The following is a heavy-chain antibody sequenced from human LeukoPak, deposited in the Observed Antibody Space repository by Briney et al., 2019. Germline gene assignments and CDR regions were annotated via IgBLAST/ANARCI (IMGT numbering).Heavy chain of an antibody. V-gene: IGHV3-7*03. CDR3: ARDYTGYFP. Sequence: GGSLRLSCEASGFTFSSYWMSWVRQAPGKGLEWVANIKTDGSEKYYVDSVKGRFTISRDNAKNSLYLQMNSLRAEDTAVYYCARDYTGYFPWGQGTLVIASS. D-gene: IGHD3-9*01. J-gene: IGHJ5*02. CDR1: GFTFSSYW. CDR2: IKTDGSEK.